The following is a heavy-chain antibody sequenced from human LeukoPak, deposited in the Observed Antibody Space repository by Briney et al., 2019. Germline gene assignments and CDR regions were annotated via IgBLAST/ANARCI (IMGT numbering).Heavy chain of an antibody. J-gene: IGHJ4*02. V-gene: IGHV3-74*01. D-gene: IGHD4-23*01. Sequence: PGGSLRLSCAASGFTFSSYWMHWVRQAPGKGLVWVSRINTDGSSTTYADSVKRRFTISRDNAKNTLYLQMNSLRAEDTAVYYCAGSYAGNSPFDYWGQGTLVTVSS. CDR1: GFTFSSYW. CDR2: INTDGSST. CDR3: AGSYAGNSPFDY.